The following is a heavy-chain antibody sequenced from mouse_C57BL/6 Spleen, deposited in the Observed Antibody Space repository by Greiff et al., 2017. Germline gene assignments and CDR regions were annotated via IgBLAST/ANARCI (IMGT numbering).Heavy chain of an antibody. J-gene: IGHJ4*01. CDR1: GYTFTSYW. Sequence: QVQLQQPGAELVRPGSSVKLSCKASGYTFTSYWMAWVKQRPGQGLEWIGNIYPSDSETHYNQKFKDKATLTVDKSSSTAYMQLSSLTSEDSAVYYCARDEGYYGGAMDYWGQGTSVTVSS. CDR2: IYPSDSET. D-gene: IGHD2-3*01. CDR3: ARDEGYYGGAMDY. V-gene: IGHV1-61*01.